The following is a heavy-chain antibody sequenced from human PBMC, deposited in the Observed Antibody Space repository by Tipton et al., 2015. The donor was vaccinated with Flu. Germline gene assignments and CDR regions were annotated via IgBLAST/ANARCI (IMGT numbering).Heavy chain of an antibody. D-gene: IGHD3-22*01. CDR2: ISAYNGNT. J-gene: IGHJ4*02. CDR1: GYTFTSYG. V-gene: IGHV1-18*01. CDR3: ARVAIVLMPYTMIVVVTPDY. Sequence: QVQLVQSGAEVKKPGASVKVSCKASGYTFTSYGISWVRQAPGQGLEWMGWISAYNGNTNYAQKLQGRVTMTTDTSTSTAYMELRSLRSDDTAVYYCARVAIVLMPYTMIVVVTPDYWGQGTLVTVSS.